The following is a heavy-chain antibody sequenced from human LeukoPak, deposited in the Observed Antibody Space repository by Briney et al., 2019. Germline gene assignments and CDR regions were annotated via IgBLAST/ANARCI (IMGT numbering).Heavy chain of an antibody. D-gene: IGHD5-24*01. CDR2: IYYSGST. CDR3: ARRVEMATMET. CDR1: GGSISSYY. J-gene: IGHJ4*02. Sequence: SETLSLTYTVSGGSISSYYWSWIRQPPGKGLEWIGHIYYSGSTNYNPSLKSRVTISVDTSKNQFSLKLSSVTAADTAVYYCARRVEMATMETWGPGTLVTVSS. V-gene: IGHV4-59*01.